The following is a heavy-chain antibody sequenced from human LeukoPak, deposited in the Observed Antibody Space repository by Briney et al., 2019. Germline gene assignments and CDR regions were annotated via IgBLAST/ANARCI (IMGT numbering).Heavy chain of an antibody. D-gene: IGHD4-17*01. CDR2: ISGSGGST. Sequence: GGSLRLSCAASGFTFSSYAMSWVRQAPGKGLEWVSAISGSGGSTYYADSVKGRFTISRDNAKNSLYLQMNSLRAEDTAVYYCAKDLDPSSITTVTTPDYWGQGTLVTVSS. V-gene: IGHV3-23*01. J-gene: IGHJ4*02. CDR1: GFTFSSYA. CDR3: AKDLDPSSITTVTTPDY.